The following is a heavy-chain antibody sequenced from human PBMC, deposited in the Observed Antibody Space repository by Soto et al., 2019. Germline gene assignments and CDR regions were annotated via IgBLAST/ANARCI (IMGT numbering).Heavy chain of an antibody. J-gene: IGHJ6*02. D-gene: IGHD6-13*01. CDR3: ARGRGSSWYYYYGMDV. CDR2: INHSGST. Sequence: SETLSLTCAAYGGSFSGYYWSWIRQPPGKGLEWIGEINHSGSTNHHPSLKSRVTISVDTSKNQFSLKLSSVTAADTAVYYCARGRGSSWYYYYGMDVWGQGTTVT. CDR1: GGSFSGYY. V-gene: IGHV4-34*01.